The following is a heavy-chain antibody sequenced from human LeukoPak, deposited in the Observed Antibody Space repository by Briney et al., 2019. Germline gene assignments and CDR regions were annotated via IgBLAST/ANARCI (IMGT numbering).Heavy chain of an antibody. CDR2: IYYTGST. CDR3: AGMRITTPTVRTLDY. V-gene: IGHV4-59*01. Sequence: KTSETLSLTCTVSGGSMSTYYWTWLRQPPGQGLEWIGFIYYTGSTNYNPSLKSRVTISVDTSKNQFSLKLSSVPAADTAVYYCAGMRITTPTVRTLDYWGQGTLVTVSS. J-gene: IGHJ4*02. CDR1: GGSMSTYY. D-gene: IGHD1-14*01.